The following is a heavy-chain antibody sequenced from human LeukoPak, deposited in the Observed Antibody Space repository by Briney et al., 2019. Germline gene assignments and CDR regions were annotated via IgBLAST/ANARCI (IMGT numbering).Heavy chain of an antibody. D-gene: IGHD6-19*01. CDR3: AKDVEYSSGWYEGGSFDY. CDR2: ISYDGSNK. CDR1: GFTFSSYG. V-gene: IGHV3-30*18. J-gene: IGHJ4*02. Sequence: GGSLRLSCAASGFTFSSYGMHWVRQAPGKGLEWVAVISYDGSNKYYADSVKGRFTISRDNFKNTLYLQMNSLRAEDAAVYYCAKDVEYSSGWYEGGSFDYWGQGILVTVSS.